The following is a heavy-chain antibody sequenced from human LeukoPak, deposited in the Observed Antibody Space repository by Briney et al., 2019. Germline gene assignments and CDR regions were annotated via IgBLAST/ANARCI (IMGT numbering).Heavy chain of an antibody. J-gene: IGHJ4*02. Sequence: GASVKVSCKPSGYTFTSYGINWLRQAPGQGLEWMGWISAYNGNTTYAQELQGRVTMTTDTPTTTAHMELRSLRSDDTAVYYCARPQEEDGYNYNWAFDYWGRGTLVTVSS. V-gene: IGHV1-18*01. CDR1: GYTFTSYG. CDR2: ISAYNGNT. D-gene: IGHD5-24*01. CDR3: ARPQEEDGYNYNWAFDY.